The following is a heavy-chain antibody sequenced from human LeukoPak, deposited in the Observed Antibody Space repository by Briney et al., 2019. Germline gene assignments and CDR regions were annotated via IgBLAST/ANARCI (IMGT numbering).Heavy chain of an antibody. CDR3: AKDIRGSGNYGWFDP. J-gene: IGHJ5*02. Sequence: GGSLRLSCATSGFTFSSFSMNWVRQAPGKGLEWVAAISDSGGSTYYVDSVRGRFTISRDNYKNTLYLQMNSMRAEDMAVYSCAKDIRGSGNYGWFDPWGQGTLVTVSS. CDR1: GFTFSSFS. CDR2: ISDSGGST. V-gene: IGHV3-23*01. D-gene: IGHD3-10*01.